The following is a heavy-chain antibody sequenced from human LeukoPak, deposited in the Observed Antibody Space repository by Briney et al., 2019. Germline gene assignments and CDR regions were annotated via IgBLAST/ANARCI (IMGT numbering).Heavy chain of an antibody. CDR3: ARSRRRSNDAFDI. CDR2: INPNSGGT. J-gene: IGHJ3*02. CDR1: GYTFTGYY. V-gene: IGHV1-2*06. Sequence: ASVTVSCKASGYTFTGYYMHWVRPAPGQGLEWMGRINPNSGGTNYAQKFQGRVTMTRDTSISTAYMELSRLRSDDTAVYYCARSRRRSNDAFDIWGQGTMVTVSS.